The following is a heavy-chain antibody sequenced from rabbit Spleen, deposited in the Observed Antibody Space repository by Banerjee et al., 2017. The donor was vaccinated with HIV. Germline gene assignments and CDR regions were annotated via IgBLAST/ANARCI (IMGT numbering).Heavy chain of an antibody. J-gene: IGHJ4*01. CDR2: IHGGSNGNS. CDR3: ARGTTFTL. Sequence: QEQLVESGGGLVRPEGSLKLSCTASGISFSAGYYMCWVRQAPGKGLEWIACIHGGSNGNSYYASWAKGRFTISKTSSTTVTLQVTSLTAADTATYFCARGTTFTLWGPGTLVTVS. D-gene: IGHD2-1*01. CDR1: GISFSAGYY. V-gene: IGHV1S45*01.